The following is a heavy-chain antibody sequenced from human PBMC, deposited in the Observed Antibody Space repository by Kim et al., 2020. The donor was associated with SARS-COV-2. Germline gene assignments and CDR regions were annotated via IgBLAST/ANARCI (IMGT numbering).Heavy chain of an antibody. CDR3: ATGSRGLYSSSWYKRRGYFDY. CDR2: FDPEDGET. J-gene: IGHJ4*02. V-gene: IGHV1-24*01. D-gene: IGHD6-13*01. CDR1: GYTLTELS. Sequence: ASVKVSCKVSGYTLTELSMHWVRQAPGKGLEWMGGFDPEDGETIYAQKFQGRVTMTEDTSTDTAYMELSSLRSEDTAVYYCATGSRGLYSSSWYKRRGYFDYWGQGTLVTVSS.